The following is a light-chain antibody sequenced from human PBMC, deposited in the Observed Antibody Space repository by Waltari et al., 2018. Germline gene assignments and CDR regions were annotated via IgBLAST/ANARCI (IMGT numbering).Light chain of an antibody. CDR2: DAS. J-gene: IGKJ4*01. Sequence: IQLTQSPSSLSASVGDRVTITCRASQGISSALAWYQHKPGKAPKLLIYDASSLESGVPSRFSGSGSGTDFTLTISSLQPEDFATYYCQQFNNYPLTFGGGTKVEIK. CDR1: QGISSA. CDR3: QQFNNYPLT. V-gene: IGKV1D-13*01.